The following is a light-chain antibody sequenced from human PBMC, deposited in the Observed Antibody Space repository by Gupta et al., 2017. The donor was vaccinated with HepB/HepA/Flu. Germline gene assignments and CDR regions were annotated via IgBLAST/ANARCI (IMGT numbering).Light chain of an antibody. CDR1: QSVNSY. CDR2: DAS. Sequence: EIVFTPSPATLSLSPGERATISCRASQSVNSYLAWYLQKPGQAPRLLIYDASNRATGIPARFSGSGSGTDFTLTISSLEPEDFAVYYCQQRGNWPFTFGPGTKVDI. J-gene: IGKJ3*01. V-gene: IGKV3-11*01. CDR3: QQRGNWPFT.